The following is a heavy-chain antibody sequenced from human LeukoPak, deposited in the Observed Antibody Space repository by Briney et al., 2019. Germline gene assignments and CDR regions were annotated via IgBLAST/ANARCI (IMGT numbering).Heavy chain of an antibody. CDR1: GYTFTGYY. D-gene: IGHD6-13*01. Sequence: GASVKVSCKASGYTFTGYYMHWVRQAPGQGLEWMGWINPNSGGTNYAQKFQGRVTMTRDTSISTAYMELSRLRSDDTAVYYCARVFIAAAGDYYCYYMDVWGKGTAVTVSS. V-gene: IGHV1-2*02. J-gene: IGHJ6*03. CDR2: INPNSGGT. CDR3: ARVFIAAAGDYYCYYMDV.